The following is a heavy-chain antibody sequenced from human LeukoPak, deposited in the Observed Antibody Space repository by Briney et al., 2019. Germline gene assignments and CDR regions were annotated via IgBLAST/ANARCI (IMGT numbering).Heavy chain of an antibody. D-gene: IGHD3/OR15-3a*01. CDR1: GGSITSYY. Sequence: SETLSLTCTVSGGSITSYYWSWIRQPAGKGLEWIGRIYTRGSTNYNPSLKSRITMSADTSKNQFSLRLTSVTAADTAVYYCARQTGSGLFILPGGQGTLVTVSS. J-gene: IGHJ4*02. CDR2: IYTRGST. V-gene: IGHV4-4*07. CDR3: ARQTGSGLFILP.